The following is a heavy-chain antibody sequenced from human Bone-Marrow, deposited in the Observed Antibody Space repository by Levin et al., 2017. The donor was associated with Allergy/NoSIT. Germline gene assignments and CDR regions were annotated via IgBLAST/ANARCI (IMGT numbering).Heavy chain of an antibody. CDR2: MYHSGDT. V-gene: IGHV4-4*02. CDR3: ARISHRSGWYLAEAIDI. J-gene: IGHJ3*02. D-gene: IGHD6-19*01. CDR1: GGSISSDYW. Sequence: SETLSLTCAVSGGSISSDYWWSWVRQPPGKGLEWIGQMYHSGDTKYNPSLKSRVTISVDKSKNQFSLSLSSVTAADTAVYYCARISHRSGWYLAEAIDIWGQGTMVTVSS.